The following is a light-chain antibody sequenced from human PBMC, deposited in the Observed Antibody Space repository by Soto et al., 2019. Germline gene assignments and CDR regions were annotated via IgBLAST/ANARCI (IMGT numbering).Light chain of an antibody. CDR2: GAS. J-gene: IGKJ5*01. Sequence: EMVMTQSPATLSVSPGERATLSCRACQSVSGNLAWYQQKPGQAPRLLIYGASTRATGIPARFSGSGSGTEFTLTISSLQSEDFAVYYCQQYNNWLITFGQGTRLEIK. CDR3: QQYNNWLIT. CDR1: QSVSGN. V-gene: IGKV3-15*01.